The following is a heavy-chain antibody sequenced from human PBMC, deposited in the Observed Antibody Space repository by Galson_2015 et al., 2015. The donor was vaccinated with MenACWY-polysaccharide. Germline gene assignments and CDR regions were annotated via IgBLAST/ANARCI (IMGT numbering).Heavy chain of an antibody. CDR2: IYCSGSYK. V-gene: IGHV3-33*01. CDR1: GFTFSNHG. J-gene: IGHJ6*03. CDR3: ARDRTSRSIDV. Sequence: SLRLSCAAFGFTFSNHGMHWVRQAPGKGLEWVSFIYCSGSYKYYADSVKGRFTISRDNAKNTLDLQMNSLRGEDTGVYYCARDRTSRSIDVWGKGTPVTVSS.